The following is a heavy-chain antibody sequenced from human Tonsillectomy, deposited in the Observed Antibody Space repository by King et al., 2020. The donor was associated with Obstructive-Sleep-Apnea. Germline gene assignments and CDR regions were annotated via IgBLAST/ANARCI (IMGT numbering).Heavy chain of an antibody. CDR2: ISYDGSNK. Sequence: VQLVESGGGVVQPGRSLRLSCAASGFTFSSYAMHWVRQAPGKGLEGVAVISYDGSNKYYADSVKGRFTISRDNSKNTLYLQMNSLRAEATAVYYCARDYYDSSGYSDAFDIWGQGTMVTVSS. J-gene: IGHJ3*02. CDR1: GFTFSSYA. V-gene: IGHV3-30*04. D-gene: IGHD3-22*01. CDR3: ARDYYDSSGYSDAFDI.